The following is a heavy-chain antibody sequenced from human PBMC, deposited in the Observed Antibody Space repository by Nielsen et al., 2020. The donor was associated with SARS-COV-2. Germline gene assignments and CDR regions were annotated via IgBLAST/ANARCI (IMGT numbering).Heavy chain of an antibody. Sequence: SETLSLTCTVSGGSISSSSYYWGWIRQPPGKGLEWIGSIYYSGSTYYNPSLKSRVTISVDTSKNQFSLKLSSVTAADTAVYYCARRSSGWYIRGGYFDYGGQGTLVTVSS. V-gene: IGHV4-39*01. CDR3: ARRSSGWYIRGGYFDY. D-gene: IGHD6-19*01. J-gene: IGHJ4*02. CDR2: IYYSGST. CDR1: GGSISSSSYY.